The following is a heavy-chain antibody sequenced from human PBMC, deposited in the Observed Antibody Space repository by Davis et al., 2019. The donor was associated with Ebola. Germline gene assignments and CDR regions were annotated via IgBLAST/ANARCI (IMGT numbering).Heavy chain of an antibody. CDR2: IIPIFGTE. CDR3: TRRGRFDP. Sequence: AASVKVSCKASGGTLSNYAISWVRQAPGQGLEWMGGIIPIFGTEKYAQKFQGRVTITADESTSTAYMELSSLRSEDTALYYCTRRGRFDPWGQGTLVTVSS. J-gene: IGHJ5*02. V-gene: IGHV1-69*13. CDR1: GGTLSNYA.